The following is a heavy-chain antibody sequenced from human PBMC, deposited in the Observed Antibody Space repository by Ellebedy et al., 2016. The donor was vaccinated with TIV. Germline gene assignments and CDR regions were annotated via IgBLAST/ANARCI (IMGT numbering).Heavy chain of an antibody. CDR1: GYTFTSYG. J-gene: IGHJ4*02. V-gene: IGHV1-18*01. Sequence: ASVKVSXXASGYTFTSYGISWVRQAPGQGLEWMGWISAYNGNTNYAQKLQGRVTMTTDTSTSTAYMELRSLRSDDTAVYYCARDRRYYYDSSGYSPFDYWGQGTLVTVSS. D-gene: IGHD3-22*01. CDR2: ISAYNGNT. CDR3: ARDRRYYYDSSGYSPFDY.